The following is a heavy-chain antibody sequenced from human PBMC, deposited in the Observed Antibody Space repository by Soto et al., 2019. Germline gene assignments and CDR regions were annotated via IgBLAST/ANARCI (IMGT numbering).Heavy chain of an antibody. D-gene: IGHD3-3*01. Sequence: SETLSLTCTVSGGSISSGGYYWSWIRQHPGKGLEWIGYIYYSGSTYYNPSPKSRVTISVDTSKNQFSLKLSSVTAADTAVYYCARGDPLYYDFWSGYYQGPNYFDYWGQGTLVTVSS. CDR2: IYYSGST. CDR1: GGSISSGGYY. CDR3: ARGDPLYYDFWSGYYQGPNYFDY. J-gene: IGHJ4*02. V-gene: IGHV4-31*03.